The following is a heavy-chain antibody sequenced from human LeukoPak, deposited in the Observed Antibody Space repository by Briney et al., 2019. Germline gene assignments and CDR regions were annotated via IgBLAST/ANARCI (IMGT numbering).Heavy chain of an antibody. CDR2: INSDGSST. CDR3: ARGNAHAFDI. CDR1: GFTFSSYW. Sequence: GGSLRLSCAASGFTFSSYWMHWVRQAPGKGLVWVSRINSDGSSTSYAGSVKGRFTISGDNAKNTLYLQINSLRAEDTAVYYCARGNAHAFDIWGQGTMVTVSS. J-gene: IGHJ3*02. V-gene: IGHV3-74*01. D-gene: IGHD1-1*01.